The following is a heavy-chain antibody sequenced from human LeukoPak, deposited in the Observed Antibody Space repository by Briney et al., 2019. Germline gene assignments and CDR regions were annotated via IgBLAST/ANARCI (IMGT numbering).Heavy chain of an antibody. J-gene: IGHJ5*02. CDR2: INPSGGST. D-gene: IGHD3-3*01. V-gene: IGHV1-46*01. CDR1: GYTFTSYY. Sequence: ASVTVSCKASGYTFTSYYMHWVRQAPGQGLEWMGIINPSGGSTSYAQKFQGRVTMTRDTSTSTVYMELSSLRSEDTAVYYCARVEVLARDENWFDPWGQGTLVTVSS. CDR3: ARVEVLARDENWFDP.